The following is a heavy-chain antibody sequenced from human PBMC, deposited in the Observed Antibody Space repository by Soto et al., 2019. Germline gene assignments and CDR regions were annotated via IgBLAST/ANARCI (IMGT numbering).Heavy chain of an antibody. CDR3: ARRYYDILTGYEGYGMDV. Sequence: GASLKISCKGSGYSFTSYWIGWVRQMPGKGLEWMGIIYPGDSDTRYSPSFQGQVTISADKSISTAYLQWSSLKASDTAMYYCARRYYDILTGYEGYGMDVWGEGTTVTVSS. CDR2: IYPGDSDT. V-gene: IGHV5-51*01. J-gene: IGHJ6*04. D-gene: IGHD3-9*01. CDR1: GYSFTSYW.